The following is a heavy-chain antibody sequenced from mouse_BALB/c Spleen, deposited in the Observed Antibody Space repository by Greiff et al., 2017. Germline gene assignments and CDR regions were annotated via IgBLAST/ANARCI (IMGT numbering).Heavy chain of an antibody. J-gene: IGHJ2*01. Sequence: EVMLVESGGGLVQPGGSLRLSCATSGFTFTDYYMSWVRQPPGKALEWLGFIRNKANGYTTEYSASVKGRFTISRYNSQSILYLQMNTLRAEDSATYYCARDGYYFDYWGQGTTLTVSS. V-gene: IGHV7-3*02. CDR2: IRNKANGYTT. CDR1: GFTFTDYY. CDR3: ARDGYYFDY.